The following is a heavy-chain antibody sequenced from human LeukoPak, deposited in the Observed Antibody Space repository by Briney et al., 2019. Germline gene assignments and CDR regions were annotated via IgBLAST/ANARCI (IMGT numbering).Heavy chain of an antibody. Sequence: PSETLSITCTVSGGSTSSSSYYWGWIRQPPGKGLEWIGSIYYSGNTYYNASLKSQVSISIDTSKNQFSLRLTSVTAADTAVYYCARQTGSGLFILPGGQGTLVTVSS. D-gene: IGHD3/OR15-3a*01. CDR2: IYYSGNT. CDR3: ARQTGSGLFILP. CDR1: GGSTSSSSYY. V-gene: IGHV4-39*01. J-gene: IGHJ4*02.